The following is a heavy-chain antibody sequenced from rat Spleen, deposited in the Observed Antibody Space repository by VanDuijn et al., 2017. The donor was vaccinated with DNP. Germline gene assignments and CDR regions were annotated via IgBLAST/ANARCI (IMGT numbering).Heavy chain of an antibody. J-gene: IGHJ3*01. CDR3: TTLNFYASLSEYFDY. CDR1: GFTFNNYW. CDR2: IKTDGGGT. D-gene: IGHD1-12*01. V-gene: IGHV5-58*01. Sequence: EVQLVETGGALVQPGRSLKLSCVASGFTFNNYWMYWFRQAPGKGLEWVASIKTDGGGTYYPDSVKGRFTISRHNAKSILYLQTDSLRSEDTATYYCTTLNFYASLSEYFDYWGQGTLVTVSS.